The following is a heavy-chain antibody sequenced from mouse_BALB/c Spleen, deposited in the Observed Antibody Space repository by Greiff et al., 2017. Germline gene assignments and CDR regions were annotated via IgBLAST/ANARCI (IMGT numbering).Heavy chain of an antibody. CDR2: IRLKSNNYAT. V-gene: IGHV6-6*02. Sequence: EVQLVESGGGLVQPGGSMKLSCVASGFTFSNYWMNWVRQSPEKGLEWVAEIRLKSNNYATHYAESVKGRFTISRDDSKSSVYLQMNNLRAEDTGIYYCTRWGSLLRLRYAMDYWGQGTSVTVSS. J-gene: IGHJ4*01. D-gene: IGHD1-2*01. CDR3: TRWGSLLRLRYAMDY. CDR1: GFTFSNYW.